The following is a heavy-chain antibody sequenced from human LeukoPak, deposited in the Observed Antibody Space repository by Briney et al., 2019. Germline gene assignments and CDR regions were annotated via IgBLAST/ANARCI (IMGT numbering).Heavy chain of an antibody. Sequence: GASVKVSCKASGYTFTSYYMHWLRQAPGQGPEWMGIINPSSGSTRYAQKFQGRVTVTRDTSTSTVYMELSSLRSEDTAVYYCARGFSEYHDSTGYYGNFDYWGQGTLVTVSS. J-gene: IGHJ4*02. CDR3: ARGFSEYHDSTGYYGNFDY. CDR2: INPSSGST. CDR1: GYTFTSYY. V-gene: IGHV1-46*03. D-gene: IGHD3-22*01.